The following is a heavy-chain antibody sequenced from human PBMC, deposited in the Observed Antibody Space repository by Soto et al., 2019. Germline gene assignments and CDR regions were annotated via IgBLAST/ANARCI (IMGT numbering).Heavy chain of an antibody. J-gene: IGHJ4*02. Sequence: QVQLQESGPGLVKPSQTLSLTCTVSGGSISSGGYYWSWIRQPPGKGLEWIGYILYSGTTNYNPSLESRLTISVDTSKNQFSLKLTSVTAADTAVYYCARNGALDYWGRGTLVTVSS. CDR2: ILYSGTT. CDR1: GGSISSGGYY. D-gene: IGHD2-8*01. V-gene: IGHV4-30-4*01. CDR3: ARNGALDY.